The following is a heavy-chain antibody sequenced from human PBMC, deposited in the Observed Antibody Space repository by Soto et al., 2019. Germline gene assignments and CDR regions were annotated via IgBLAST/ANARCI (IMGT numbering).Heavy chain of an antibody. CDR1: GYTFSSYY. CDR2: INPSGGST. CDR3: ARFYYDSSGYLPSPYYYYYGMDV. D-gene: IGHD3-22*01. V-gene: IGHV1-46*01. J-gene: IGHJ6*02. Sequence: GASVKVSCKASGYTFSSYYMHWVRQAPGQGLEWMGIINPSGGSTSYAQKFQGRVTMTRDTSTSTVYMELNSLRAEDTAVYYCARFYYDSSGYLPSPYYYYYGMDVWGQGTTVTVS.